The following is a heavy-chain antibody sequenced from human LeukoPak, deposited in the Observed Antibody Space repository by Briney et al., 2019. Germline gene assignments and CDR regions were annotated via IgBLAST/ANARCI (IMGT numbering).Heavy chain of an antibody. D-gene: IGHD6-6*01. CDR2: IRSDGSDT. Sequence: GGSLRLSCAASGFTFSSYAMHWVRQAPGKGLEYVSSIRSDGSDTFYADSVKGRFTISRDNSENTLYLQMGSLRVEDMAVYYCAKAAARPDYYYYYMDVWGKGTTVTASS. CDR3: AKAAARPDYYYYYMDV. J-gene: IGHJ6*03. V-gene: IGHV3-64*02. CDR1: GFTFSSYA.